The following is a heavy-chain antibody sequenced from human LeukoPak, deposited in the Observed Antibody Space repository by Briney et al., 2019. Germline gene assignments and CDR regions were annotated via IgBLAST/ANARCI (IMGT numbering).Heavy chain of an antibody. D-gene: IGHD3-22*01. Sequence: SETLSLTCTVSGGSISSGSYYWSWIRQPAGKGLEWIGRIYTGGSTNYNPSLKSRVTISVDTSKSQFSLKLSSVTAADTAVYYCAREDYYDSSGYPYFDYWGQGTLVTVSS. V-gene: IGHV4-61*02. CDR1: GGSISSGSYY. CDR2: IYTGGST. J-gene: IGHJ4*02. CDR3: AREDYYDSSGYPYFDY.